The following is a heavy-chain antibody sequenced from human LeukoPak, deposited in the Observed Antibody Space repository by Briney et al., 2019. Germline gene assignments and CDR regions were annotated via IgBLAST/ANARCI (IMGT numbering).Heavy chain of an antibody. CDR1: GDSVSSNSVG. D-gene: IGHD7-27*01. Sequence: SQTLSLTRAISGDSVSSNSVGWHWIRQSPSRGLERLGRTYYRSKWYNDYAVSVKSRITINPDTSRNQFSLQLSSVTPEDTAVYYCARNRNWGSDYWGQGTLVTVSS. CDR2: TYYRSKWYN. J-gene: IGHJ4*01. V-gene: IGHV6-1*01. CDR3: ARNRNWGSDY.